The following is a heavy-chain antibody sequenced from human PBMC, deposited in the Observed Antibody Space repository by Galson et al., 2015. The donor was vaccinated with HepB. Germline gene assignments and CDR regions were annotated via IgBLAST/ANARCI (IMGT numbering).Heavy chain of an antibody. CDR3: ARVRGGVSSSGYYDFGYFDY. CDR1: GFTFTSYW. J-gene: IGHJ4*02. V-gene: IGHV3-7*03. Sequence: SLRLSCAASGFTFTSYWMSWVRQAPGKGLEWVANIGRDGSETYYVDSVKGRFTISRDNARNSLYLHMNSLRVEDTAVFYCARVRGGVSSSGYYDFGYFDYWGQGTLVTVSS. CDR2: IGRDGSET. D-gene: IGHD3-22*01.